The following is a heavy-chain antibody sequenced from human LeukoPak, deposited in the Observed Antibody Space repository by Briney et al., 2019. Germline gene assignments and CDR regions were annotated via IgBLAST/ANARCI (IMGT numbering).Heavy chain of an antibody. J-gene: IGHJ1*01. CDR2: ISSSRSYI. CDR1: GFTFSSYS. D-gene: IGHD3-3*01. Sequence: PGGSLRLPCASSGFTFSSYSMNSVRKAPGKRLEWLPSISSSRSYIYYADSVKGRFTISRDKAKNSLYLQMNSLRAEDTAVYYCPRLTLIWSGYYGGGQGTLVTVSS. CDR3: PRLTLIWSGYYG. V-gene: IGHV3-21*01.